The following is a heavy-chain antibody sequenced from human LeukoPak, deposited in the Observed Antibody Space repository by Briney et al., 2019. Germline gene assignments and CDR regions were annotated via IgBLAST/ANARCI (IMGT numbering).Heavy chain of an antibody. D-gene: IGHD6-19*01. CDR2: ISPNSGDT. J-gene: IGHJ6*03. Sequence: ASVKVSCKASGYTFAGHYMHWVRQAPGQGLEWMGWISPNSGDTDYAQRFQGRVTMTRDTSISTAYMELSRLRSDDTAVYFCARAAIAVAGDYHYHYMDVWGKGTTVTVSS. V-gene: IGHV1-2*02. CDR3: ARAAIAVAGDYHYHYMDV. CDR1: GYTFAGHY.